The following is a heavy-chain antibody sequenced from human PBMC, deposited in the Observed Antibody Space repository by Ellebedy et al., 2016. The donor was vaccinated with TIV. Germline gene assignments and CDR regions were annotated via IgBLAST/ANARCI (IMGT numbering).Heavy chain of an antibody. CDR1: GFRSDKYA. D-gene: IGHD2-15*01. CDR3: SKHYCSGATCDWFDL. V-gene: IGHV3-23*01. Sequence: GESLKISCAASGFRSDKYAMSWVRQAPGKGLEWVSLISDDSSYTYYADSVKGRFTIARDNSKNTLLLQMNSLKAEDTAIYYCSKHYCSGATCDWFDLWGQGILVTVSS. J-gene: IGHJ5*02. CDR2: ISDDSSYT.